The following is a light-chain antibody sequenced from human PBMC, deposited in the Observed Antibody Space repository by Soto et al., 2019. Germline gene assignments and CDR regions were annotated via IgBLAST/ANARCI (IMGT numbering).Light chain of an antibody. Sequence: QSVLTQPPSVSGAPGQRVTISCTGTSANIGAGSDVHWSQQLPGTAPRHRIYGNSNRASGVPDRFSDSKSGTSASLDISGLQAEDEADYYCQTYDVSLSAGIFGGGTKLTVL. CDR2: GNS. V-gene: IGLV1-40*01. CDR3: QTYDVSLSAGI. J-gene: IGLJ2*01. CDR1: SANIGAGSD.